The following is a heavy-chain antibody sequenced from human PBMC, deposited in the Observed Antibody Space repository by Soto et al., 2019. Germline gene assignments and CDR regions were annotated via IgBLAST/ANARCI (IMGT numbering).Heavy chain of an antibody. V-gene: IGHV3-21*01. CDR1: GFTFSSYS. D-gene: IGHD6-13*01. CDR2: ISSSSSYI. J-gene: IGHJ3*02. Sequence: GGSLRLSCAAFGFTFSSYSMNWVRQAPGKGLEWVSSISSSSSYIYYADSVKGRFTISRDNAKNSLYLQMNSLRAEDTAVYYCARDSEYSSSWYPDAFDIWGQGTMVTVSS. CDR3: ARDSEYSSSWYPDAFDI.